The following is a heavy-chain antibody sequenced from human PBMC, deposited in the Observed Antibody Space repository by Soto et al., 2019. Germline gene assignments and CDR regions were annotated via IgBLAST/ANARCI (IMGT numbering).Heavy chain of an antibody. CDR2: INHSGST. Sequence: QVQLQQWGAGLLKPSETLSLTCAVYGGSFSGYYWSWIRQPPGKGLEWIGVINHSGSTNYNPSLKSRVTISVDTSKNQFSLKLSSVTAADTAVYYCARGKVDKAYIWGSYPTRKGYYFDYWGQGTLVTVSS. V-gene: IGHV4-34*01. J-gene: IGHJ4*02. CDR1: GGSFSGYY. CDR3: ARGKVDKAYIWGSYPTRKGYYFDY. D-gene: IGHD3-16*01.